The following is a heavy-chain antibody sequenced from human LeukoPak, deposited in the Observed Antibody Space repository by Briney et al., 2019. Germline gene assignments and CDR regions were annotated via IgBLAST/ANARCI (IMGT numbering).Heavy chain of an antibody. CDR1: GYTFTGYY. V-gene: IGHV1-2*02. CDR2: INPNSGGT. Sequence: GASVKVSCKASGYTFTGYYMHWVRQAPGQGLEGMGWINPNSGGTNYAQKFQGRVTMTRDTSISTAYMELSRLRSDDTAVYYCARGNDYGMMYNWFDPWGQGTLVTVSS. J-gene: IGHJ5*02. CDR3: ARGNDYGMMYNWFDP. D-gene: IGHD4-17*01.